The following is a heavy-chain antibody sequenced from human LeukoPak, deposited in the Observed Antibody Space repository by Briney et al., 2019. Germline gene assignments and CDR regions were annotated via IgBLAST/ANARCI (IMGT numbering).Heavy chain of an antibody. J-gene: IGHJ3*02. V-gene: IGHV3-21*01. CDR2: ISSSSSYI. CDR3: ASIMVRGVTLRAFDI. CDR1: GFTFSSYS. D-gene: IGHD3-10*01. Sequence: PGGSLRLSCAASGFTFSSYSMNWVRQAPGKGLEWVSSISSSSSYIYYADSVKGRFTISRDNAKNSLYLQMNSLRAEDTAVYYCASIMVRGVTLRAFDIWGQGTMVTVSS.